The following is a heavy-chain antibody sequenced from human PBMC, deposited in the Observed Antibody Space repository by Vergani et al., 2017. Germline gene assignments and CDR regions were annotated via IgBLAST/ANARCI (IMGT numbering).Heavy chain of an antibody. D-gene: IGHD3-10*01. CDR3: AGDLHALTRFTMVRGVRTPYY. CDR2: ISDYNGDT. CDR1: GYTFTSYG. Sequence: QVQLVQSGAEVKKPGASVKVSCKASGYTFTSYGISWVRQAPGQGLEWMGWISDYNGDTNYAQKVQGRVTMTTDTSTSTAYMELRSLRSDDTAVYYCAGDLHALTRFTMVRGVRTPYYWGQGTLVTVSS. J-gene: IGHJ4*02. V-gene: IGHV1-18*01.